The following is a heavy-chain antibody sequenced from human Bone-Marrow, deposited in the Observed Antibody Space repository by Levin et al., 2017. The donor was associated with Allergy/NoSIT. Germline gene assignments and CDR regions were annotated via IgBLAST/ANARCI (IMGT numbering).Heavy chain of an antibody. CDR3: ARVPRGVAAAGSPGEKKAFDI. J-gene: IGHJ3*02. V-gene: IGHV1-69*02. CDR2: IIPILGIA. D-gene: IGHD6-13*01. CDR1: GGTFSSYT. Sequence: SVKVSCKASGGTFSSYTISWVRQAPGQGLEWMGRIIPILGIANYAQKFQGRVTITADKSTSTAYMELSSLRSEDTAVYYCARVPRGVAAAGSPGEKKAFDIWGQGTMVTVSS.